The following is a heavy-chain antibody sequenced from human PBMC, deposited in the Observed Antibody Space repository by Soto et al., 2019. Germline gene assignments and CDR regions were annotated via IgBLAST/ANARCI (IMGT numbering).Heavy chain of an antibody. CDR1: GGSISSGYYY. CDR3: ARALIQLWPHYYYGMDV. Sequence: PSETLSLTCTFSGGSISSGYYYWSWIRQPPGKGLEWIGYIYYSGTTYYNPPLKSRVTISVDTSKNQFSLKVSSVTAADTAVYYCARALIQLWPHYYYGMDVWGQGTTVTVSS. J-gene: IGHJ6*02. D-gene: IGHD5-18*01. V-gene: IGHV4-30-4*01. CDR2: IYYSGTT.